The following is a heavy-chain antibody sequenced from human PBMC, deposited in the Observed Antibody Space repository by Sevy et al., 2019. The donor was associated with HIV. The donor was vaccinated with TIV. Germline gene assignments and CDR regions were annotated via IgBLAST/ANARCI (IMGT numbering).Heavy chain of an antibody. CDR1: GGSISSYY. J-gene: IGHJ5*02. CDR3: ARSPEGGWVGELRPLGGFDP. CDR2: IYTSGST. Sequence: SEILSLTCTVSGGSISSYYWSWIRQPAGKGLEWIGRIYTSGSTNYNPSLKSRVTMSVDTSKNQFSLKLSSVTAADTAVYYCARSPEGGWVGELRPLGGFDPWGQGTLVTVSS. D-gene: IGHD3-10*01. V-gene: IGHV4-4*07.